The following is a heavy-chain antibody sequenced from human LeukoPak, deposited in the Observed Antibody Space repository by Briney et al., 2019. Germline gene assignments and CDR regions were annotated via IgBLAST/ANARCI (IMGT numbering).Heavy chain of an antibody. CDR1: GYTFSSYG. V-gene: IGHV1-18*01. J-gene: IGHJ4*02. Sequence: VASVKVSCKASGYTFSSYGISWVRQAPGQGLEWMGWISAYNGNTNYAQKLQGRVTMTTDTSTSTAYMELRSLRSDDTAVYYCARDTQLYYYDSSGYLLWSQGTLVTVST. CDR3: ARDTQLYYYDSSGYLL. CDR2: ISAYNGNT. D-gene: IGHD3-22*01.